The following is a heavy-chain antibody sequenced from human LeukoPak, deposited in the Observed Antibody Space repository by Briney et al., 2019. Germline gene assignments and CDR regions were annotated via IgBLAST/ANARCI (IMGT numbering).Heavy chain of an antibody. CDR3: ARGSSSGWYDSVDN. CDR2: IATNGVT. J-gene: IGHJ4*02. Sequence: GGSLRLSCATSGFTFSNLDMHWVRQAAGKGLEWVSGIATNGVTFYAPSVRGRFTMSRDNAKNSLYVQMNSLTAEDTALYYCARGSSSGWYDSVDNWGQGTLVTVSS. D-gene: IGHD6-19*01. CDR1: GFTFSNLD. V-gene: IGHV3-13*01.